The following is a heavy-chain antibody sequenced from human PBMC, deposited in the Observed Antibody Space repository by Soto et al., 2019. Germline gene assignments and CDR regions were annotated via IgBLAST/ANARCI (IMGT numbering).Heavy chain of an antibody. CDR3: DIGGASLGMDT. CDR1: GGSISSGGYY. Sequence: QVQLQESGPGLVKPSQTLSLTCTVSGGSISSGGYYWSWIRQHPGKGLEWIGYMYYNGSTDYNPTLNSRVTMSVDTSKIQFSLKLRPVTAAHTAVYYCDIGGASLGMDTGCEGSTVTVSS. V-gene: IGHV4-31*03. D-gene: IGHD2-21*01. CDR2: MYYNGST. J-gene: IGHJ6*02.